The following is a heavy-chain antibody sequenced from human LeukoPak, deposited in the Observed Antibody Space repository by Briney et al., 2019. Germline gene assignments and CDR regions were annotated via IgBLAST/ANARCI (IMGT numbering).Heavy chain of an antibody. V-gene: IGHV3-64*01. CDR2: ISSDGGTT. J-gene: IGHJ4*02. CDR1: GFTFSSYT. CDR3: VRSDCGSASCYTGSN. Sequence: GGSLRLSCAAAGFTFSSYTMHWVRQAPGKGLAYVSGISSDGGTTYYGNSVKGRFTISRDNSKNTVYLQMGSLRAEDMAVYYCVRSDCGSASCYTGSNWGQGTLVTVSS. D-gene: IGHD2-2*02.